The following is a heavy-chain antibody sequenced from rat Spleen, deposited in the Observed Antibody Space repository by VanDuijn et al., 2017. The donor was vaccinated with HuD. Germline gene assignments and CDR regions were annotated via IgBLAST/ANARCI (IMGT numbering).Heavy chain of an antibody. J-gene: IGHJ2*01. D-gene: IGHD1-2*01. Sequence: VQLQESGPGLVPPSPSLSLPCSVPGYSLTSNSWGWIRPFPGPQMEWLGPLSYRGRTSYNPSLKSRISITIDTSKNQFFLQLNSVTTEDTATYYCARYNTIAAISYYFDYWGQGVMVTVSS. CDR1: GYSLTSNS. CDR3: ARYNTIAAISYYFDY. V-gene: IGHV3-1*01. CDR2: LSYRGRT.